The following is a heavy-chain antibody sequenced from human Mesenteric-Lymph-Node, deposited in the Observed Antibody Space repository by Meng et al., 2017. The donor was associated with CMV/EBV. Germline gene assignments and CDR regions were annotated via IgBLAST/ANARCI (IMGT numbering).Heavy chain of an antibody. V-gene: IGHV3-21*05. D-gene: IGHD1-26*01. CDR2: ISGDGSDL. J-gene: IGHJ4*02. CDR1: GFTFSSYG. CDR3: VRDILRVGITYYFDY. Sequence: GGSLRLSCAASGFTFSSYGMHWVRQAPGKGLEWISYISGDGSDLFYGDSVRGRFTISRDNAKNSLYLQINSLRVEDTAVYYCVRDILRVGITYYFDYWGQGTLVTVSS.